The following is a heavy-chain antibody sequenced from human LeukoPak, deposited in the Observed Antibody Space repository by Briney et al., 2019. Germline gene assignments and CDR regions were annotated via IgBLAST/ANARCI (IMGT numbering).Heavy chain of an antibody. CDR3: AREPGSYLDY. CDR2: VSPPGGGT. V-gene: IGHV3-23*01. J-gene: IGHJ4*02. Sequence: GGSLRLSCAASGFSFSYHGMNWVRQAPGKGLEWLSGVSPPGGGTYYADSVKGRFTISRDNSKNTLYLQMNSLRAEDTAVYYCAREPGSYLDYWGQGTLVTVSS. CDR1: GFSFSYHG. D-gene: IGHD3-10*01.